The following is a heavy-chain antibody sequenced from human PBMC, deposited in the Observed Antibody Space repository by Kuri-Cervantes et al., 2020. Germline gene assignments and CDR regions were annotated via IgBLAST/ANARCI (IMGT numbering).Heavy chain of an antibody. V-gene: IGHV3-21*01. CDR2: ISSSSSYI. Sequence: GESLKISCAASGFTFSSYSMNWVRQAPGKGLKWVSSISSSSSYIYYADSVKGRFTISRDNAKNSLYLQMNSLRAEDTAVYYCARAGDIAVAGTWGGGMDVWGQGTTVTVSS. CDR3: ARAGDIAVAGTWGGGMDV. CDR1: GFTFSSYS. D-gene: IGHD6-19*01. J-gene: IGHJ6*02.